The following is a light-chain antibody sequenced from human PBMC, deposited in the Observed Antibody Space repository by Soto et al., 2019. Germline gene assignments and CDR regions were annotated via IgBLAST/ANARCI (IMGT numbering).Light chain of an antibody. Sequence: ERVMTQSPATLSVSPGERATLSCRASESVSSHLAWYQQKPGLAPRLLIYGASTRATGVPARFIGSGSGTEFTLTISSLQSEDFAIYYCQHYNNWPHTFXQGTKVDIK. CDR3: QHYNNWPHT. CDR2: GAS. CDR1: ESVSSH. J-gene: IGKJ2*01. V-gene: IGKV3-15*01.